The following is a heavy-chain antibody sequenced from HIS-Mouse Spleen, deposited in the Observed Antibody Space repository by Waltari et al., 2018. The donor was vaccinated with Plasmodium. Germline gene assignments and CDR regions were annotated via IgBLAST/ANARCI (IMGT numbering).Heavy chain of an antibody. J-gene: IGHJ1*01. CDR2: SKPDSSGT. CDR1: GYTFTGYY. Sequence: QVQLVQSGAEVKKPGASVKVSCKASGYTFTGYYMHWVRQAPGPGLEWIGWSKPDSSGTNYAQKVQGRVTMTRDTSISTAYRELGRLRSDDTAVYYCARVLGYKAAAGTFVEYFQHWGQGTLVTVSS. V-gene: IGHV1-2*02. CDR3: ARVLGYKAAAGTFVEYFQH. D-gene: IGHD6-13*01.